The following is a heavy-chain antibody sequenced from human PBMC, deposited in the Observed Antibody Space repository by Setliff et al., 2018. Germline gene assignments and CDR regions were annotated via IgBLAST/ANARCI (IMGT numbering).Heavy chain of an antibody. D-gene: IGHD3-10*01. CDR3: ARVDFTMIQGVLGL. V-gene: IGHV4-39*07. CDR1: GGSVSSTSHY. CDR2: VYYSGYT. Sequence: LPETLSLTCNVSGGSVSSTSHYWGWIRQPPGKGMEWIGSVYYSGYTYYNPSLQSRVTISVDMSKNQFSMKLTSVTAADTAVYYCARVDFTMIQGVLGLWGQGTLVTVS. J-gene: IGHJ1*01.